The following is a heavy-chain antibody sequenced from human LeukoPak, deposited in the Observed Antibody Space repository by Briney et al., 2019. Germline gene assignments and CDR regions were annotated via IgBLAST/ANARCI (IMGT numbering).Heavy chain of an antibody. D-gene: IGHD6-13*01. V-gene: IGHV4-59*12. CDR1: GGSISSYY. CDR3: ATALGAAASDAFDI. Sequence: SETLSLTCTVSGGSISSYYWSWIRQPPGKGLEWIGYIYYSGSTYYNPSLKSRVTISVDTSKNQFSLKLSSVTAADTAVYYCATALGAAASDAFDIWGQGTMVTVSS. J-gene: IGHJ3*02. CDR2: IYYSGST.